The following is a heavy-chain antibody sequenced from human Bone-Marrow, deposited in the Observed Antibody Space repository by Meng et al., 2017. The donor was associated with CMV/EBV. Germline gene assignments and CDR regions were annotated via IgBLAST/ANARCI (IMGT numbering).Heavy chain of an antibody. D-gene: IGHD3-3*01. CDR2: IIPILGIA. CDR3: ARGPPGWRNYDLSD. Sequence: SVKVSCKASGGTFSSYAISWVRQAPGQGLEWMGGIIPILGIANYAQKFQGRVTITADKSTSTAYMELSSLRSEDTAVYYCARGPPGWRNYDLSDWGQGTLVTFSS. CDR1: GGTFSSYA. V-gene: IGHV1-69*10. J-gene: IGHJ4*02.